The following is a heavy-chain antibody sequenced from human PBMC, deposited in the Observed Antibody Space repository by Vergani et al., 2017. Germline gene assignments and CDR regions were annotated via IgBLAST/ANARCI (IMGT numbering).Heavy chain of an antibody. CDR1: GGTFSSYA. V-gene: IGHV1-69*01. J-gene: IGHJ3*02. D-gene: IGHD2-15*01. CDR2: IIPSCGTA. CDR3: AREDLGYCSCGSCPRGAFDI. Sequence: QVQLVQSGAEVKKPGSSVKVSCKASGGTFSSYAISWVRQAPGQGLEWMGGIIPSCGTAHYAQKFQGRVTITADESTSTAYMELSSLRSDDTAVYYCAREDLGYCSCGSCPRGAFDIWGQGTMVTVSS.